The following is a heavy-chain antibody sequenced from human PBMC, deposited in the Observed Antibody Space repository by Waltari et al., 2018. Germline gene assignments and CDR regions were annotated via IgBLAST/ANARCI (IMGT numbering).Heavy chain of an antibody. J-gene: IGHJ5*02. D-gene: IGHD6-13*01. V-gene: IGHV1-8*01. Sequence: QVQLVQSGAEVKKPGASVKVACKGTGDAFTSYDSKRVRQATGQGREWKGWMNPNSGNTGYAQKFQGRVTMTRNTSISTAYMELSSLRSEDTAVYYCARRGGNSRGLNWFDPWGQGTLVTVSS. CDR1: GDAFTSYD. CDR2: MNPNSGNT. CDR3: ARRGGNSRGLNWFDP.